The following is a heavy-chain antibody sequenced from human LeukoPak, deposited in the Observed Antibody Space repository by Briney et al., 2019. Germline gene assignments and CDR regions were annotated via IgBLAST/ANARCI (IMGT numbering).Heavy chain of an antibody. CDR1: GYTFIGYY. V-gene: IGHV1-2*02. CDR2: INPTSGGT. Sequence: ASVKVSCKASGYTFIGYYLHWVRQAPGQGLEWMGWINPTSGGTNYAQKFEDRVTMTRDTSINTAYMELSRLTSDDTAVYYCARLVGLSTTASYWGQGTLVIVSS. D-gene: IGHD5/OR15-5a*01. J-gene: IGHJ4*02. CDR3: ARLVGLSTTASY.